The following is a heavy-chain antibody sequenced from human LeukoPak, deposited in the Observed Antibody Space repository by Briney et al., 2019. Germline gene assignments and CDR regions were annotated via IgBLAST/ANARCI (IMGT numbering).Heavy chain of an antibody. Sequence: SETLSLTCAVYGGSFSDYHWSWIRQPPGKGLEWIGEINHSGRTNYNPSLKSRVTISVDTSKNQFSLKLTSVTAADTAVYYCARVGGSGTYYGYWGQGTLVTVSS. D-gene: IGHD3-10*01. CDR3: ARVGGSGTYYGY. CDR1: GGSFSDYH. J-gene: IGHJ4*02. CDR2: INHSGRT. V-gene: IGHV4-34*01.